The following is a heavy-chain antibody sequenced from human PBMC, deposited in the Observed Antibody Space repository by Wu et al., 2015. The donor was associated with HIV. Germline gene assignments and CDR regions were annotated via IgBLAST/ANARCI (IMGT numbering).Heavy chain of an antibody. Sequence: QVQLQESGPGLVKPSETLSLACAVSGGSISSHYWSWIRQTPGKGLEWIGYIYNNENTNYNPSLKSRITISADTSKNQFSLELASVTAADTAVYYCARSRYCSRSNCYEFDYWGQGLLVTVSS. CDR3: ARSRYCSRSNCYEFDY. CDR2: IYNNENT. V-gene: IGHV4-4*09. J-gene: IGHJ4*02. D-gene: IGHD2-2*01. CDR1: GGSISSHY.